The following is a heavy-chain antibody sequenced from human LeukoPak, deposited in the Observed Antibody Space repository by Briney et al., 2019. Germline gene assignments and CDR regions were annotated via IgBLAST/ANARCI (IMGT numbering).Heavy chain of an antibody. CDR2: ISWNSGSI. Sequence: GRSLRLSCAASGFTFDDYAMHWVRQAPGKGLEWVSGISWNSGSIGYADSVKGRFTISRDNAKNSLYLQMNSLRAEDTALYYCAKDVLRYFDWLSGLFDYWGQGTLVTVSS. J-gene: IGHJ4*02. CDR3: AKDVLRYFDWLSGLFDY. V-gene: IGHV3-9*01. CDR1: GFTFDDYA. D-gene: IGHD3-9*01.